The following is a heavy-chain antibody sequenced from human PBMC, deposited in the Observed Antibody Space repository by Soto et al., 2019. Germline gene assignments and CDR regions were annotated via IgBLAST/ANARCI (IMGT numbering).Heavy chain of an antibody. CDR3: AKGTSRSSWYYFDY. CDR2: ISWDGGST. D-gene: IGHD6-13*01. J-gene: IGHJ4*02. V-gene: IGHV3-43*01. Sequence: SLRLSCAASGFTFDDYTMHCVRQAPGKGLEWVSLISWDGGSTYYADSVKGRFTISRDNSKNSLYLQMNSLRTEDTALYYCAKGTSRSSWYYFDYWGQGTLVTVSS. CDR1: GFTFDDYT.